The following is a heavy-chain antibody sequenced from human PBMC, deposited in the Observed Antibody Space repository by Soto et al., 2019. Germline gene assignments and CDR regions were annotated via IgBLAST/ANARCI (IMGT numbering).Heavy chain of an antibody. Sequence: QVQLVQSGAEVKKPGASVMVSCKASGYTLTNYGITWVRQAPGQGLEWMGWISADNGNTNYAQKFQGRVTMTTHPFTITAYMELRSLRSDETAVYYCAREKHRYYDRIGYYYGYWGKGTLVTFSS. D-gene: IGHD3-22*01. V-gene: IGHV1-18*04. J-gene: IGHJ4*02. CDR2: ISADNGNT. CDR1: GYTLTNYG. CDR3: AREKHRYYDRIGYYYGY.